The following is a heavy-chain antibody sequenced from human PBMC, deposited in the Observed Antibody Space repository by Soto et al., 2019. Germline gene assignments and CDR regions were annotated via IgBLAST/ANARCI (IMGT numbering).Heavy chain of an antibody. CDR3: ARGGDFWSGYSPPRAIDY. D-gene: IGHD3-3*01. CDR2: IYYSGST. CDR1: GGSISSGGYY. J-gene: IGHJ4*02. V-gene: IGHV4-31*03. Sequence: LSLTCTVSGGSISSGGYYWSWIRQHPGKGLEWIGYIYYSGSTYYNPSLKSRVTISVDTSKNQFSLKLSSVTAADTAVYYCARGGDFWSGYSPPRAIDYWGQGTLVTVSS.